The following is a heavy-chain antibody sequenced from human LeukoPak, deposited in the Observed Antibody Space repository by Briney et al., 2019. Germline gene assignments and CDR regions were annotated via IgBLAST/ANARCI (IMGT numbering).Heavy chain of an antibody. D-gene: IGHD6-13*01. CDR1: GFTFSSYA. J-gene: IGHJ6*02. CDR3: ARAGSSSSVEYYYYGMDV. Sequence: GRSLRLSCAASGFTFSSYAMHWVRQAPGKGLEWVAVISYDGSNKYYADSVKGRFTISRDNSKNTLYLQMNSLRAEDTAVYYCARAGSSSSVEYYYYGMDVWGQGTTVTVSS. V-gene: IGHV3-30*14. CDR2: ISYDGSNK.